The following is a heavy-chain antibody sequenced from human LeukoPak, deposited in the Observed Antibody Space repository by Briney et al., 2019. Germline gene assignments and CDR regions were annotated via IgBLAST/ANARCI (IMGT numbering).Heavy chain of an antibody. CDR1: GFTFSSYA. Sequence: PGGSLRLSCAASGFTFSSYAMSWVRQAPGKGLEWVSGITGSGGNTYYADSVKGRFTISRDNSKNTLYLQMSSLRAEDTAIYYCAKERGISYTYEFDYWGQGALVTVSS. D-gene: IGHD3-16*01. J-gene: IGHJ4*02. V-gene: IGHV3-23*01. CDR2: ITGSGGNT. CDR3: AKERGISYTYEFDY.